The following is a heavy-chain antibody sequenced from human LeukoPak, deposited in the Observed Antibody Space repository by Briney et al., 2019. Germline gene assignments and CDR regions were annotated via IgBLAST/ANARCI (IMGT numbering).Heavy chain of an antibody. Sequence: GASVKVSCKASGYTFTGYYMHWVRQAPGQGLEWMGWINPNSGGTNYAQKFQGRVTMTRDTSISTAYMELSRLRSDDTAVYYCARDEYSSSWYQFDYWGQGTLVTVSS. V-gene: IGHV1-2*02. CDR3: ARDEYSSSWYQFDY. CDR2: INPNSGGT. CDR1: GYTFTGYY. J-gene: IGHJ4*02. D-gene: IGHD6-13*01.